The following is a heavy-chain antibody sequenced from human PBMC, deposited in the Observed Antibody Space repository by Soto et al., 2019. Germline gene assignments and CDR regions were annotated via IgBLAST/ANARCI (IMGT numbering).Heavy chain of an antibody. CDR2: IDPSDSYT. CDR1: GYSFTSYW. V-gene: IGHV5-10-1*01. D-gene: IGHD6-13*01. CDR3: ARQGGIAAATINYYYYYGMDV. Sequence: GESLKISCKGSGYSFTSYWISWVRKMTGKGLEWMGRIDPSDSYTNYSPSFQGHVTISADKSISTAYLQWSSLKASDTAMYYCARQGGIAAATINYYYYYGMDVWGQGTTVTVSS. J-gene: IGHJ6*02.